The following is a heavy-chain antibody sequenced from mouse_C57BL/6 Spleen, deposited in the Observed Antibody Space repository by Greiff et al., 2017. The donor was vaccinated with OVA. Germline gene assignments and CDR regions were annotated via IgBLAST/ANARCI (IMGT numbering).Heavy chain of an antibody. J-gene: IGHJ1*03. CDR2: ILPGSGST. Sequence: VQLQESGAELMKPGASVKLSCKATGYTFTGYWIEWVKQRPGHGLEWIGEILPGSGSTNYNEKFKGKATFTADTSSNTAYMQRSSLTTEDSAIYYCAGAGYYGSSFLLTYYGVWGTGTTVTVAS. D-gene: IGHD1-1*01. V-gene: IGHV1-9*01. CDR3: AGAGYYGSSFLLTYYGV. CDR1: GYTFTGYW.